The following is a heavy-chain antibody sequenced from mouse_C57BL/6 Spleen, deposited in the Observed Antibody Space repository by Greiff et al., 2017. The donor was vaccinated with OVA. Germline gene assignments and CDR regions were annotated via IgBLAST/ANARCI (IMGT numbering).Heavy chain of an antibody. CDR3: ARQDSNYGGWYFDV. CDR2: ISSGGSYT. V-gene: IGHV5-6*01. Sequence: EVKLVESGGDLVKPGGSLKLSCAASGFTFSSYGMSWVRQTPDKRLEWVATISSGGSYTYYPDSVKGRFTISRDNAKNTLYLQMSSLKSEDTAMYYCARQDSNYGGWYFDVWGTGTTVTGSS. CDR1: GFTFSSYG. J-gene: IGHJ1*03. D-gene: IGHD2-5*01.